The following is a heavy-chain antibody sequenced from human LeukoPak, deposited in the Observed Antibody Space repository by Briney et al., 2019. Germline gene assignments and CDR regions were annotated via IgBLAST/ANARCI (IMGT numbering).Heavy chain of an antibody. J-gene: IGHJ4*02. V-gene: IGHV3-21*01. CDR2: ISSSSSYI. CDR1: GFTFSSYS. Sequence: GGSLRLSCAASGFTFSSYSMNWVRQAPGKGLEWVSSISSSSSYIYYADSVKGRFTISRDNAKNSLYLQMNSLRAEDTAVYYCARAYYDYVWGSYRPVDYFDYWGQGTLVTVSS. CDR3: ARAYYDYVWGSYRPVDYFDY. D-gene: IGHD3-16*02.